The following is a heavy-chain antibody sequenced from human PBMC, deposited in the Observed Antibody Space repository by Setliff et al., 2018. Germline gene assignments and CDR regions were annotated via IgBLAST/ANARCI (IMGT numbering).Heavy chain of an antibody. CDR1: TFTFSNYA. D-gene: IGHD3-3*01. CDR2: IHVSGVTT. CDR3: ARSPHDFWSGRVFFDY. J-gene: IGHJ4*01. Sequence: TGGSLRLSCVASTFTFSNYAVTWVRQAPGKGLQWVSSIHVSGVTTYYADSVKGRFTISRDNSRNTLYLQMNSLRAEDTASYYCARSPHDFWSGRVFFDYWGQGMLVTSPQ. V-gene: IGHV3-23*01.